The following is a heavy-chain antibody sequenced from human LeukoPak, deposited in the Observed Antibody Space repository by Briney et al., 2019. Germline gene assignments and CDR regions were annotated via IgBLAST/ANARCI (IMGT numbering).Heavy chain of an antibody. CDR1: GFTFSSYG. D-gene: IGHD1-26*01. CDR2: ISGSGGST. Sequence: PGGSLRLSCAASGFTFSSYGLSWVRQAPGKGLEWVSAISGSGGSTYYADSVKGRFTISRDNSRDTLYLQMNNLRAEDTAIYYCASCGDYYYYYMDHWGKGTTVTISS. J-gene: IGHJ6*03. CDR3: ASCGDYYYYYMDH. V-gene: IGHV3-23*01.